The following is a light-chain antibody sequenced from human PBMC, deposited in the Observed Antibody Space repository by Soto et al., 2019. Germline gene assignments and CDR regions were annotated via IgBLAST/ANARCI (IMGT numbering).Light chain of an antibody. CDR1: SSDIGGHNS. CDR2: NVS. J-gene: IGLJ1*01. CDR3: TSCTSASTYV. Sequence: QSVLTQPASVSGSPGQSIAISCTGTSSDIGGHNSVSWYQQHPGKAPKLMIYNVSNRPSGVSNRFSGSKSGNTASLTISGLLAEDEADYYCTSCTSASTYVFGAGTRSPS. V-gene: IGLV2-14*01.